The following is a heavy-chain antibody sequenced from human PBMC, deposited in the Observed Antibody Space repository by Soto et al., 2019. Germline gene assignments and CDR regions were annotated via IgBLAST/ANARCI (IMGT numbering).Heavy chain of an antibody. CDR2: VKSITDAGTT. D-gene: IGHD3-16*01. CDR1: GITFSDAW. CDR3: TPARHTFGLDS. Sequence: GGSLRLSCAASGITFSDAWMTWVRQVPGKGLEWVGRVKSITDAGTTTYAAPVKGRFSILRDDSKSTLFLQMNSLKIEDTAVYFCTPARHTFGLDSWGQGTLVTVSS. V-gene: IGHV3-15*01. J-gene: IGHJ4*02.